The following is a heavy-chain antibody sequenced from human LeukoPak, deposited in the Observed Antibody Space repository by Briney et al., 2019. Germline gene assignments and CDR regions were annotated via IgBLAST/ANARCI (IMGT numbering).Heavy chain of an antibody. D-gene: IGHD1-14*01. Sequence: PSETLSLTCTVSGYSISSGYFWGWIRQPPGKGLEWIGTIYNSGSTYYNASLESRVTISVDTSKNQFSLKLSSVTAADTAVYYCARTSYRRDLPGYYYYYMDVWGEGTTVTISS. J-gene: IGHJ6*03. V-gene: IGHV4-38-2*02. CDR2: IYNSGST. CDR3: ARTSYRRDLPGYYYYYMDV. CDR1: GYSISSGYF.